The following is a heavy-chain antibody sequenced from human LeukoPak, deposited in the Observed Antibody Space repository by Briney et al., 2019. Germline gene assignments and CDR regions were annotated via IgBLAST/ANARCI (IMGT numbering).Heavy chain of an antibody. CDR2: IWNDGSNK. CDR1: GFTFSTYG. V-gene: IGHV3-33*07. Sequence: PGGSLRLSCAGYGFTFSTYGIYWVRQAPGKGLEWVAVIWNDGSNKYYADSVKGRFTISRDNSKNTLYLQMNNLSADDTAVYYCARAVGPYDYWGQGTLVTVSS. D-gene: IGHD3-10*01. CDR3: ARAVGPYDY. J-gene: IGHJ4*02.